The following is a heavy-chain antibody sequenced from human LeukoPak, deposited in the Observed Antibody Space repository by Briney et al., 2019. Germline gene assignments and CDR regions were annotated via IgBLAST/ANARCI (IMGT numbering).Heavy chain of an antibody. V-gene: IGHV1-2*02. CDR3: ARGAAMDNYYYYYMDV. Sequence: ASVKVSCKASGYTFTGYYMHWVRQAPGQGLEWMGWINPNNGGTNYAQKFQGRVTMTRDTSISTAYMELSRLRSDDTAVYYCARGAAMDNYYYYYMDVWGKGTTVTVSS. J-gene: IGHJ6*03. CDR1: GYTFTGYY. CDR2: INPNNGGT. D-gene: IGHD5-18*01.